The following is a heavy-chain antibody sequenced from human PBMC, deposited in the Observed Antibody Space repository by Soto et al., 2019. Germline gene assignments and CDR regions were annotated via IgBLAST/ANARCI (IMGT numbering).Heavy chain of an antibody. V-gene: IGHV2-70*01. J-gene: IGHJ6*02. Sequence: XGPTLVSATQALTLTCTFAGFSLTSIGMCVSWIRQPPGKALEWLALIDWNDDKYYSTSLRTRLTISKDTSKNQVVLTLAKMDPVDTATYYCARTAVTGTGYYYYGMDVWGQGTTVTVSS. D-gene: IGHD6-19*01. CDR2: IDWNDDK. CDR1: GFSLTSIGMC. CDR3: ARTAVTGTGYYYYGMDV.